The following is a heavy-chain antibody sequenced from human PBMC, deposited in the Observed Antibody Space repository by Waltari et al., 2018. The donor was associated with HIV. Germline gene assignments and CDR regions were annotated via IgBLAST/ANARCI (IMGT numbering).Heavy chain of an antibody. CDR3: ARVRCSSSSCYSGWFDP. CDR1: GYTFTSSG. J-gene: IGHJ5*02. D-gene: IGHD2-2*01. V-gene: IGHV1-18*01. Sequence: QVQLVQSGAEVKKPGASVKVSCKASGYTFTSSGISWVRQAPGQGLEWMGWISAYNGNTNYAHKLQGRVTMTTDTSTSTATMELRRLRSDDTAVYYCARVRCSSSSCYSGWFDPWGQGTLVTVTS. CDR2: ISAYNGNT.